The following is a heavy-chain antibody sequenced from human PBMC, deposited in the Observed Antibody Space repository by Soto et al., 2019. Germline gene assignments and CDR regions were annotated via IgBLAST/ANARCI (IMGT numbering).Heavy chain of an antibody. V-gene: IGHV3-21*01. J-gene: IGHJ6*02. D-gene: IGHD4-17*01. CDR2: ISSSSSYI. CDR1: GFTFSSYS. Sequence: PGGSLRLSCAASGFTFSSYSMNWVRQAPGKGLEWVSSISSSSSYIYYADSVKGRFTISRDNAKNSLYLQMNSLRAEDTAVYYCARDMRPTVTTAASNYYYGMDVWGQGTTVTVSS. CDR3: ARDMRPTVTTAASNYYYGMDV.